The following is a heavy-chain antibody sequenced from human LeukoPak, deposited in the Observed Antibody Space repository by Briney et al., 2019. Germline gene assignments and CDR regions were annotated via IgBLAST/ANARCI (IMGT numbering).Heavy chain of an antibody. CDR1: GGSISSYY. CDR3: ARHESSIFYYGSGSYNYFDY. V-gene: IGHV4-4*07. D-gene: IGHD3-10*01. Sequence: SETLSLTCTVSGGSISSYYWSWIRQPAGKGLEWIGRIYTSGSTNYNPSLKSRVTMSVDTSENQFSLKLSSVTAADTAVYYCARHESSIFYYGSGSYNYFDYWGQGTLVTVSS. CDR2: IYTSGST. J-gene: IGHJ4*02.